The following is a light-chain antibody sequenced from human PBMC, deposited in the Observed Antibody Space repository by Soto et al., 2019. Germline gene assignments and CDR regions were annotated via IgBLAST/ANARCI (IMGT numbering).Light chain of an antibody. CDR1: SNDVGGYNY. J-gene: IGLJ1*01. Sequence: QSVLTQPPSASRSPGQSVTISCTGTSNDVGGYNYVSWYQQHPGKAPKLMIYEVSKRPSGVPDRFSGSKSGNTASLTVSGLQAEDESDYSSSTYVGSNNFYVVRPGTKVTVL. V-gene: IGLV2-8*01. CDR3: STYVGSNNFYV. CDR2: EVS.